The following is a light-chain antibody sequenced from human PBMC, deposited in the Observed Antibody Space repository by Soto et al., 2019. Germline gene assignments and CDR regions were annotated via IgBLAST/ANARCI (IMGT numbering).Light chain of an antibody. CDR2: INSDGSH. V-gene: IGLV4-69*01. Sequence: QLVLTQSPSASASLGASVKLTCTLSSGHSSFAIAWHRQQPEKGPRYLMKINSDGSHTKGDGIPDRFSGSGSGAERYLTISSLQSEDEAEYYCQTWGTGIVFGGGTKLTVL. J-gene: IGLJ2*01. CDR1: SGHSSFA. CDR3: QTWGTGIV.